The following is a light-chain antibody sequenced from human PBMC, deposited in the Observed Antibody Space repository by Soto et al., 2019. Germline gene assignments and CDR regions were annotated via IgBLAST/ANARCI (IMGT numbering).Light chain of an antibody. J-gene: IGLJ2*01. V-gene: IGLV1-40*01. CDR1: SSNIGAGYG. CDR2: NYV. CDR3: QSYDSNLNGSL. Sequence: QSALTQPPSVSGAPGQRVTISCAGTSSNIGAGYGVHWYQQLPGRAPKLLIHNYVNRPSGVPDRFSGSKSGTSASLAITGLQGEDEGDYYCQSYDSNLNGSLFGGGTKVTVL.